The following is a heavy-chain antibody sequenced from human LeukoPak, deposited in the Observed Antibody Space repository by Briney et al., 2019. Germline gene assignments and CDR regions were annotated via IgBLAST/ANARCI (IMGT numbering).Heavy chain of an antibody. V-gene: IGHV1-46*01. J-gene: IGHJ4*02. Sequence: ASVKVSCKASGYTFSRYYMQWVRQAPGQGLEWMGVINPSGGSTSYAQKFQGRVTMTRDTSASTVYMELSSLRSDDTAVYYCARVIGYSSGWYEGGSFDYWGQGTLVTVSS. CDR2: INPSGGST. CDR3: ARVIGYSSGWYEGGSFDY. CDR1: GYTFSRYY. D-gene: IGHD6-19*01.